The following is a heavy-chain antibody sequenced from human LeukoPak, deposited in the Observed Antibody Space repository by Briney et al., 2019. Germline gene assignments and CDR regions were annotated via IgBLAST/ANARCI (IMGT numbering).Heavy chain of an antibody. CDR1: GLIFSSYS. V-gene: IGHV3-48*02. CDR2: ISSSSSTI. J-gene: IGHJ3*02. D-gene: IGHD4-17*01. CDR3: ARDRGYGDYVGAFDI. Sequence: GGSLRLSCAASGLIFSSYSMNWVRQAPGKGLEWVSHISSSSSTIYYADSVKGRFTISRDNAKNSLYLQMNSLRDEDTAVCYCARDRGYGDYVGAFDIWGQGTMVTVSS.